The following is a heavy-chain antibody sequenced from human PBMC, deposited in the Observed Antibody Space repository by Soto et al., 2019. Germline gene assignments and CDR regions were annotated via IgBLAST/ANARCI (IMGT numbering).Heavy chain of an antibody. V-gene: IGHV3-30*18. CDR1: GFSFSSYG. D-gene: IGHD3-10*01. CDR2: ILYDGSKK. CDR3: AKDLPPMVRRGYYGMDV. J-gene: IGHJ6*02. Sequence: VQLVESGGGVVQPGRSLRLSCAASGFSFSSYGIHWVRQAPGKGLEWVAVILYDGSKKYYADSVKGRFTISRDNSKNTLYLQMNSLRAEDTAVYYCAKDLPPMVRRGYYGMDVWGQGTTVTVSS.